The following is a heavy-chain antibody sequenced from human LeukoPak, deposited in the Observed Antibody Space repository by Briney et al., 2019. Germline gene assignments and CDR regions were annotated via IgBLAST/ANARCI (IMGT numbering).Heavy chain of an antibody. CDR1: GFTFSSYA. D-gene: IGHD3-22*01. CDR2: ISGSGGST. Sequence: GGSLRLSCAASGFTFSSYAMSWVRQAPGKGLEWVSAISGSGGSTYYADSVKGRFTISRDNSKNTLYLQINSLRAEDTAVYYCAIRGITMIGGDYWGQGTLVTVSS. V-gene: IGHV3-23*01. J-gene: IGHJ4*02. CDR3: AIRGITMIGGDY.